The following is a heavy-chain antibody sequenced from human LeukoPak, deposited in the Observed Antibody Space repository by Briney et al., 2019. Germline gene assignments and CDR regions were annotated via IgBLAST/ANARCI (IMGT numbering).Heavy chain of an antibody. J-gene: IGHJ4*02. V-gene: IGHV3-23*01. D-gene: IGHD3-22*01. Sequence: GGSLRLSCAASGFTFSSYAMSWVRQAPGKGLEWVSAISGSGGSTYYADSVKGRFTISRDNSKNTLYLQMNSLRAEDTAVYYCAKTSDYYDSGGYFDYWGQGTLVTVSS. CDR1: GFTFSSYA. CDR3: AKTSDYYDSGGYFDY. CDR2: ISGSGGST.